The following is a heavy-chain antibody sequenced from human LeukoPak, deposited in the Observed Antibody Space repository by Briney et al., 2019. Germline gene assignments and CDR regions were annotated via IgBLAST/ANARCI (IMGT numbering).Heavy chain of an antibody. V-gene: IGHV1-8*03. D-gene: IGHD5-12*01. J-gene: IGHJ4*02. CDR3: ARGRSTGYPYYFEY. CDR2: MNPNSGST. Sequence: ASVKVTFKASGYTFTSYDINWVRQATGQGLEWMGWMNPNSGSTGYAQKFQGRVTITRNTSISTAYMGLSGLRSEDTAVYYCARGRSTGYPYYFEYGGQGTLVTVSS. CDR1: GYTFTSYD.